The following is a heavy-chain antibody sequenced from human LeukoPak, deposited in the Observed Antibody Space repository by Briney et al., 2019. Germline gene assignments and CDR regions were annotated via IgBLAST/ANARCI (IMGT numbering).Heavy chain of an antibody. D-gene: IGHD4-17*01. CDR3: ARASGDYYVSFDY. Sequence: PSETLFLTCTVSGGSISSYWWSWIRQSPGKGLEWIGYIYYSGTTNYNPSLRSRVTISVDTSKNQFSLKLSSVTAADTAVYYCARASGDYYVSFDYWGQGTLVTVSS. J-gene: IGHJ4*02. CDR1: GGSISSYW. CDR2: IYYSGTT. V-gene: IGHV4-59*01.